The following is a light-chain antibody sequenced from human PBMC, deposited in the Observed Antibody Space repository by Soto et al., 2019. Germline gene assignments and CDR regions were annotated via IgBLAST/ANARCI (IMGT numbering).Light chain of an antibody. V-gene: IGLV2-14*01. CDR3: SSYTSSSTLYV. J-gene: IGLJ1*01. CDR2: DVR. CDR1: SSDVGGYNY. Sequence: QSALTQPASVSGSPGQSITISCTGTSSDVGGYNYVSWYQQHPGKAPKLMIYDVRNRPSGVSNRFSGSKSGNTASLTISGLHAEDEADYYCSSYTSSSTLYVFGTGTKLTVL.